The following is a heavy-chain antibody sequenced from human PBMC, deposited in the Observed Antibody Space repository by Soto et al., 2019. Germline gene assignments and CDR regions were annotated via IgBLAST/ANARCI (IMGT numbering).Heavy chain of an antibody. CDR3: ARGHYDFWSGYSTSYYYYGLYV. V-gene: IGHV4-34*01. J-gene: IGHJ6*02. CDR2: INDSGRT. Sequence: SETLSLTCAVSGGSFSGFYWNWIRQSPAKGLEWIGEINDSGRTNYNPSLTSRVIISADTAKNQFSLIMTSVTAADTAVYFCARGHYDFWSGYSTSYYYYGLYVWGPGTTVTVSS. D-gene: IGHD3-3*01. CDR1: GGSFSGFY.